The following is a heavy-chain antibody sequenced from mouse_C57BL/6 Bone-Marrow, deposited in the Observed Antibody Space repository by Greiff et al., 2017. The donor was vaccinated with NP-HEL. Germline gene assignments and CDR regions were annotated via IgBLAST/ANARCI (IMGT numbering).Heavy chain of an antibody. J-gene: IGHJ4*01. Sequence: QVQLQQSGAELARPGASVKLSCKASGYTFTSYGISWVKQRTGQGLEWIGEIYPRSGNTYYNEKFKGKATLTADKSSSTAYMELRSLTSEDSAVYFCASVVAKGGYYAMDYWGQGTSVTVSS. D-gene: IGHD1-1*01. CDR2: IYPRSGNT. CDR3: ASVVAKGGYYAMDY. CDR1: GYTFTSYG. V-gene: IGHV1-81*01.